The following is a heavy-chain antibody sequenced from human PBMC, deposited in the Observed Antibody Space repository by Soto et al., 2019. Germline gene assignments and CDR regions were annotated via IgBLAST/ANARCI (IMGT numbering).Heavy chain of an antibody. J-gene: IGHJ4*02. CDR1: GVSITSSY. CDR2: IYYTGST. V-gene: IGHV4-59*01. CDR3: ARRSNTRGYIDF. Sequence: SETLSLTCTISGVSITSSYWTWIRQPPGKGLEWIGYIYYTGSTDYNPSLKSRATMSVDRSKNQLSLKVSSVTATDTAVYYCARRSNTRGYIDFWGQGTLVTVSS. D-gene: IGHD5-18*01.